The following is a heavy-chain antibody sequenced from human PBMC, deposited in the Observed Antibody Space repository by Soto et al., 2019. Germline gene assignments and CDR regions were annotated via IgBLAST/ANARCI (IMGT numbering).Heavy chain of an antibody. CDR3: VREDWHRFDS. CDR1: GFMFSAYW. Sequence: EVLLVESGGRLVQPGGSLRLSCAASGFMFSAYWMSWVRQDPGKGLEWVATISGGASDKFYVDSVKGRLTISRDDSKNTLYLQMNSLRYEDTAVYYCVREDWHRFDSWGQGTLVTVSS. D-gene: IGHD2-21*01. J-gene: IGHJ4*02. CDR2: ISGGASDK. V-gene: IGHV3-7*01.